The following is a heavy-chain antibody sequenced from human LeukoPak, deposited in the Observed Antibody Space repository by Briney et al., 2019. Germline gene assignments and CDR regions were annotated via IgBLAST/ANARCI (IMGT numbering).Heavy chain of an antibody. J-gene: IGHJ5*02. CDR2: IYPGDSDT. V-gene: IGHV5-51*01. D-gene: IGHD6-19*01. Sequence: GESLRISCKGSAYSFTSYWIGWVRQMPGKGLEWMGIIYPGDSDTRYSPSFQGQVTISADKSISTAYLQWSSLKASDTAMYYCARQLSSGWYTFSAFDPWGQGTLVTVSS. CDR1: AYSFTSYW. CDR3: ARQLSSGWYTFSAFDP.